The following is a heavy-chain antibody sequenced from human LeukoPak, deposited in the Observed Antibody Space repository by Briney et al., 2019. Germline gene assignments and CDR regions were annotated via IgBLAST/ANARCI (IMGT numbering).Heavy chain of an antibody. J-gene: IGHJ4*02. CDR3: ARVLDTYGSGSYTFDY. CDR2: ISYDGSNK. Sequence: GGSLRLSCAASGFTLSSYAMHWVRPAPGKGLEWVAGISYDGSNKYYADSVKGRFTISRDNSKNTLYLQMNSLRAEDTAVYYCARVLDTYGSGSYTFDYWGQGTLVTVSS. D-gene: IGHD3-10*01. V-gene: IGHV3-30*04. CDR1: GFTLSSYA.